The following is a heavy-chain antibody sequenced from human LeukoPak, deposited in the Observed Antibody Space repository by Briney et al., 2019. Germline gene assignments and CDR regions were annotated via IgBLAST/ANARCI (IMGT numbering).Heavy chain of an antibody. CDR2: TSGSGGST. Sequence: GGSLRLSCAASGFTFSSYAMSWVRQAPGKGLEWVSATSGSGGSTYYADSVKGRFTISRDNSKNTLYLQMNSLRAEDTAVYYCAKSLTTVTTGGWYFDLWGRGTLVTVSS. CDR3: AKSLTTVTTGGWYFDL. CDR1: GFTFSSYA. V-gene: IGHV3-23*01. J-gene: IGHJ2*01. D-gene: IGHD4-17*01.